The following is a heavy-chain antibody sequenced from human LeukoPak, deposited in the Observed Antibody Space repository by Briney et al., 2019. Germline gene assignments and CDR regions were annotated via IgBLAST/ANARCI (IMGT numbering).Heavy chain of an antibody. D-gene: IGHD1-26*01. CDR3: ARDDSGSYYDY. Sequence: GSSVKVSCKASGGTFSSYAISWVRQAPGQGLEWMGGIIPIFGTASYAQKFQGRVTITTDESTSTAYMELSSLRSEDTAVYYCARDDSGSYYDYWGQGTLVTVSS. CDR1: GGTFSSYA. CDR2: IIPIFGTA. V-gene: IGHV1-69*05. J-gene: IGHJ4*02.